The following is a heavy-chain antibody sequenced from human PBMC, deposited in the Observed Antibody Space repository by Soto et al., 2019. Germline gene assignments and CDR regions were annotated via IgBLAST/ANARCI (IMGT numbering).Heavy chain of an antibody. CDR2: ISGSGGST. CDR1: GFTFSSYA. D-gene: IGHD6-13*01. CDR3: AKWRGAAAGGSFDY. V-gene: IGHV3-23*01. J-gene: IGHJ4*02. Sequence: EVQLLESGGGLVQPGGSLRLSCAASGFTFSSYAMSWVRQAPGKGLEWVSAISGSGGSTYYADSVKGRFTISRDNSKKMLYLQMTSLRAEDTAVYYCAKWRGAAAGGSFDYWGQGTLVTVSS.